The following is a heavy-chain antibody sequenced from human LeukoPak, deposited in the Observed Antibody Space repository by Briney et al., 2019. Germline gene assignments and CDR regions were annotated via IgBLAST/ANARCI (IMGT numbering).Heavy chain of an antibody. CDR1: GGSISSSSYY. J-gene: IGHJ4*02. D-gene: IGHD5-18*01. CDR2: IYYSGST. Sequence: PSETLSLTCTVSGGSISSSSYYWGWIRQPPGKGLEWIGSIYYSGSTYYNPSLKSRVTISVDTSKNQFSLKLSSVTAADTAVYYCARGVDTAMGVYDYWGQGTLVTVSS. CDR3: ARGVDTAMGVYDY. V-gene: IGHV4-39*07.